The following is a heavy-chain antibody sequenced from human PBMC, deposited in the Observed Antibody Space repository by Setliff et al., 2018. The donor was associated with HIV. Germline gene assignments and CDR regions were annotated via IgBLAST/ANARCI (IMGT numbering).Heavy chain of an antibody. D-gene: IGHD2-2*01. CDR1: GYSISSHPY. J-gene: IGHJ3*01. CDR2: IYHTGNT. Sequence: SETLSLTCSLSGYSISSHPYWGWVRQPPGKGLEWIGNIYHTGNTKYNPSLESRVTFSIDTSENQFSLRLASVTAADTAIYYCARDDSIVLVPAIMRGDGFDFWGQGRMVTVSS. CDR3: ARDDSIVLVPAIMRGDGFDF. V-gene: IGHV4-38-2*02.